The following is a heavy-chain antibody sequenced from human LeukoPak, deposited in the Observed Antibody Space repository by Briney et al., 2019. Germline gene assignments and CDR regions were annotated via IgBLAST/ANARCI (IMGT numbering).Heavy chain of an antibody. Sequence: SETLSLTCTVSGSSFSSYHWSWIRQPPGKGLEWIGYIYHSGSTKYNPSLKGRVTISLDTSKNQFSLKLSSVTAADTAVYYCARVDYYISGSYYFDYWGQGTLVTVSS. J-gene: IGHJ4*02. D-gene: IGHD3-10*01. CDR2: IYHSGST. CDR1: GSSFSSYH. V-gene: IGHV4-59*01. CDR3: ARVDYYISGSYYFDY.